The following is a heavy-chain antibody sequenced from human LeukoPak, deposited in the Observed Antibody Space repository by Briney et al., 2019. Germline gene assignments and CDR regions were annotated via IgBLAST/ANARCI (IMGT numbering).Heavy chain of an antibody. D-gene: IGHD1-1*01. V-gene: IGHV4-59*01. CDR1: GASITGYY. Sequence: SETLSLTCSVSGASITGYYCIWIRQPPGKGLEWIGYVYYSGNTNYSPSLKSRVTISVDRSMNQFSLILNSVTAADTAVYFCATATTRSAFVSWGQGTLVTVSS. CDR2: VYYSGNT. CDR3: ATATTRSAFVS. J-gene: IGHJ4*02.